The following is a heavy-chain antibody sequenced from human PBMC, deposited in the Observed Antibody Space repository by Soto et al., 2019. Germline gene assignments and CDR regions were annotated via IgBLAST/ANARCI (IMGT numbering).Heavy chain of an antibody. D-gene: IGHD5-18*01. J-gene: IGHJ5*02. V-gene: IGHV1-18*01. CDR1: GYTFTSYG. CDR3: ARDWQTWIQLWLPKAEDRFDP. Sequence: RASVKVSCKASGYTFTSYGISWVRQAPGQGLEWMGWISAYNGNTNYAQKLQGRVTMTTDTSTSTAYMELRSLRSDDTAVYYCARDWQTWIQLWLPKAEDRFDPWGQGTLVTVSS. CDR2: ISAYNGNT.